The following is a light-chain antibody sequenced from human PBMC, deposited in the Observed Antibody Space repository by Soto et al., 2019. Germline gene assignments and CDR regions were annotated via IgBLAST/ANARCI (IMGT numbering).Light chain of an antibody. Sequence: DIQMTQPPSTLSASVGDRVTITCRASQSISSWLAWYQQRPGKAPKLLIYDASSLESGVPSRFSGSGSGTELTLTISSLQPDDFATYYCQQYNSYLWTFGQGTKV. V-gene: IGKV1-5*01. J-gene: IGKJ1*01. CDR1: QSISSW. CDR3: QQYNSYLWT. CDR2: DAS.